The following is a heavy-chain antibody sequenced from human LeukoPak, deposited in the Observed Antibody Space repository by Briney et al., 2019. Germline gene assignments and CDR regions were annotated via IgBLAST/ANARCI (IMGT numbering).Heavy chain of an antibody. CDR2: INPNSGGT. CDR3: ARGSGTKNWYFDL. D-gene: IGHD3-10*01. CDR1: GYTFTGYY. V-gene: IGHV1-2*02. J-gene: IGHJ2*01. Sequence: ASVKVSCKASGYTFTGYYMHWVRQAPGQGLEWMGWINPNSGGTNYAQKFQGRDTMTRDTSISTAYMELSRLRSDDTAVYYCARGSGTKNWYFDLWGRGTLVTVSS.